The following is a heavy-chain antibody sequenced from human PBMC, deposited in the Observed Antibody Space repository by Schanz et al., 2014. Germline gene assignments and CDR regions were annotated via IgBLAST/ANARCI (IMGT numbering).Heavy chain of an antibody. J-gene: IGHJ4*02. CDR2: IRSSSTPI. CDR3: VRDSFFAFDY. V-gene: IGHV3-48*01. CDR1: GFTFSDYS. D-gene: IGHD3-3*01. Sequence: EVQLLESGGGWVQPGGSLRLSCAASGFTFSDYSMNWVRQAPGKGPEWVSYIRSSSTPIYYADSVKGRFTISRDNAKNSLFLQMNSLRAEDTAVYYCVRDSFFAFDYWGQGTLVTVAS.